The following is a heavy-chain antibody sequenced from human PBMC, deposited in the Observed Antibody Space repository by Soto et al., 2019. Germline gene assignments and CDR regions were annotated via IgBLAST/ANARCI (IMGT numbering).Heavy chain of an antibody. CDR3: ARHVHNQGFEYYFDS. D-gene: IGHD1-1*01. CDR1: SGSISSSNW. V-gene: IGHV4-4*02. CDR2: IYHSGST. Sequence: SETLSLTCAVSSGSISSSNWWSWVRQPPGKGLEWIGEIYHSGSTNYNPSLKSRVTISVDKSKNQFSLKLSSVTAADTAVYYCARHVHNQGFEYYFDSWGQGTLVTVSS. J-gene: IGHJ4*02.